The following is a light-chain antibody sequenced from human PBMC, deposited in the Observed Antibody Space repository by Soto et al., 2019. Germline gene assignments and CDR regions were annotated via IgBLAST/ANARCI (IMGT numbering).Light chain of an antibody. J-gene: IGKJ2*01. CDR2: GAS. CDR3: PQYGSSPRT. V-gene: IGKV3-20*01. Sequence: EIVLTQSPGTLSLSPGERATLSCRASQTVSTNYLAWYQQKPGQAPRLLIYGASSRATGIPDRFSGSGSGTDFILTISRLEPEDFAVYYCPQYGSSPRTFGQETKLEIK. CDR1: QTVSTNY.